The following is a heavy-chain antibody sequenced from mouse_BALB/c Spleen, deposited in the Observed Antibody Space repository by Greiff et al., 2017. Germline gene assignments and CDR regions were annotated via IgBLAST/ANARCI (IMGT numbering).Heavy chain of an antibody. CDR2: IYPSDSYT. CDR1: GYTFTSYW. V-gene: IGHV1-69*02. CDR3: TAGTFDY. Sequence: QVQLQQPGAELVRPGASVKLSCKASGYTFTSYWINWVKQRPGQGLEWIGNIYPSDSYTNYNQKFKDKATLTVDKSSSTAYMQLSSPTSEDSAVYCCTAGTFDYWGQGTTLTVSS. D-gene: IGHD4-1*01. J-gene: IGHJ2*01.